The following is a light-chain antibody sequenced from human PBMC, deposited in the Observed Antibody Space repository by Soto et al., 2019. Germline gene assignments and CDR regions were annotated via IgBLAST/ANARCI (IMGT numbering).Light chain of an antibody. CDR1: QSIRGY. Sequence: DIQMTQSPSTLSASVGDTVTITCRASQSIRGYLAWYQQKTGKAPKLLMHDASSLEGGVPSRFSGSGSGTEFTLTISSLQPDDFATYYCQCYNSYSWTFGQGTKVEIK. V-gene: IGKV1-5*01. CDR3: QCYNSYSWT. J-gene: IGKJ1*01. CDR2: DAS.